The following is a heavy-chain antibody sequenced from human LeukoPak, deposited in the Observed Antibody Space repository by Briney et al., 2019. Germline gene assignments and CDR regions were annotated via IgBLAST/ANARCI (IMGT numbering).Heavy chain of an antibody. Sequence: AASVKVSCKASGDSFRNSAISWVRQAPGQGLEWMGGINPLFRTANYALKFQGKVTITADESTSTAYLELSSPRSEDTAVYYCARGGGIFGVLTTAHYYGMDVWGQGTTVTVSS. J-gene: IGHJ6*02. CDR1: GDSFRNSA. D-gene: IGHD3-3*01. CDR3: ARGGGIFGVLTTAHYYGMDV. V-gene: IGHV1-69*13. CDR2: INPLFRTA.